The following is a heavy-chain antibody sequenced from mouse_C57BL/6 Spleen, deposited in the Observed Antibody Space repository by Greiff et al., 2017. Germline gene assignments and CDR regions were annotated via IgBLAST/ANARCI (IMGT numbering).Heavy chain of an antibody. CDR2: ISYDGSN. Sequence: EVQVVESGPGLVKPSQSLSLTCSVTGYSITSGYYWNWIRQFPGNKLEWMGYISYDGSNNYNPSLKNRISITRDTSKNQFFLKLNSVTTEDTATYYCAREGYDGYWYFDVWGTGTTVTVSS. D-gene: IGHD2-3*01. CDR1: GYSITSGYY. CDR3: AREGYDGYWYFDV. V-gene: IGHV3-6*01. J-gene: IGHJ1*03.